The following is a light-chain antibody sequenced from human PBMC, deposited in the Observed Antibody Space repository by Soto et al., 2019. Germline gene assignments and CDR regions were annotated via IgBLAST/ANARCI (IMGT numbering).Light chain of an antibody. J-gene: IGKJ4*01. Sequence: VLTQSPGTLSLSPGQRATLSCRASQTVTTFYLAWNQQKPGQAPRLLIYGASSRATGIPDRFSGSGSGTDFTLTISRLEPEDCAVYYCQQYGSSSGLTFGGGTKVEL. CDR1: QTVTTFY. CDR2: GAS. V-gene: IGKV3-20*01. CDR3: QQYGSSSGLT.